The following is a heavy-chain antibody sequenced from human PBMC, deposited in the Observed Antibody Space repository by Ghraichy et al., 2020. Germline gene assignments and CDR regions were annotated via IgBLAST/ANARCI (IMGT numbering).Heavy chain of an antibody. CDR3: AKERGGYDYVWGSYRHYYYYGMDV. CDR2: ISGSGGST. CDR1: GFTFSSYA. V-gene: IGHV3-23*01. Sequence: GGSLRLSCAASGFTFSSYAMSWVRQAPGKGLEWVSAISGSGGSTYYADSVKGRFTISRDNSKNTLYLQMNSLRAEDTAVYYCAKERGGYDYVWGSYRHYYYYGMDVWGQGTTVTVSS. D-gene: IGHD3-16*02. J-gene: IGHJ6*02.